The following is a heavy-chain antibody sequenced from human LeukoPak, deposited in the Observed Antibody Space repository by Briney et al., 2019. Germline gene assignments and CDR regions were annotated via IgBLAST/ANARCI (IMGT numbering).Heavy chain of an antibody. Sequence: ASVKVSCKASGYTFTGYYMHWVRQAPGQGLEWMGWINPNSGGTNYAQNLQGRVTVTTDTSTSTAYMELRSLRSDDTAVYYCARDSSSDSYYDSSGYYCDYWGQGTLVTVSS. V-gene: IGHV1-2*02. D-gene: IGHD3-22*01. CDR2: INPNSGGT. CDR1: GYTFTGYY. J-gene: IGHJ4*02. CDR3: ARDSSSDSYYDSSGYYCDY.